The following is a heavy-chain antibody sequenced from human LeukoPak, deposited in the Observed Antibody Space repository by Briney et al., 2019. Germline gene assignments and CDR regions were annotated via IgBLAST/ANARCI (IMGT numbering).Heavy chain of an antibody. Sequence: KPSETLSLTCTVSGGSISSYYWGWIRQPPGKGLEWIGSIYYSGSTYYNPSLKSRVTISVDTSKNQFSLKLSSVTAADTAVYYCARDIPPASGSYWGQGTLVTVSS. CDR1: GGSISSYY. CDR3: ARDIPPASGSY. V-gene: IGHV4-39*07. CDR2: IYYSGST. D-gene: IGHD1-26*01. J-gene: IGHJ4*02.